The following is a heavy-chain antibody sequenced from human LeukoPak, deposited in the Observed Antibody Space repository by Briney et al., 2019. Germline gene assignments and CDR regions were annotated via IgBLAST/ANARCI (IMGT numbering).Heavy chain of an antibody. D-gene: IGHD4-23*01. J-gene: IGHJ4*02. Sequence: GASVKVSCKASGYTFTSYYMHWVRQAPGQGLEWMGIINPSGGSTSYAQKFQGRVTMTRDMSTSTVYMELSSLRSEATAVYYCARDRIPCYAGSSGSLDDWGQGTLVTVSS. CDR2: INPSGGST. CDR1: GYTFTSYY. V-gene: IGHV1-46*01. CDR3: ARDRIPCYAGSSGSLDD.